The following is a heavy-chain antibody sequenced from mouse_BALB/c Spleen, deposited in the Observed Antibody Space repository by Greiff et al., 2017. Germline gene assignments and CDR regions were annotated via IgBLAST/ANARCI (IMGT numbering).Heavy chain of an antibody. J-gene: IGHJ3*01. D-gene: IGHD4-1*01. CDR3: ARDGGLGRAWFAY. Sequence: DVKLMESGGGLVQPGGSLRLSCATSGFTFTDYYMSWVRQPPGKALEWLGFIRNKANGYTTEYSASVKGRFTISRDNSQSILYLQMNTLRAEDSATYYCARDGGLGRAWFAYWGQGTLVTVSA. CDR1: GFTFTDYY. CDR2: IRNKANGYTT. V-gene: IGHV7-3*02.